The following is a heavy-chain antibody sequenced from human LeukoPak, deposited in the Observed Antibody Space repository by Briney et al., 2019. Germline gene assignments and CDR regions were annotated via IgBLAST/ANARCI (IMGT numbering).Heavy chain of an antibody. D-gene: IGHD2-15*01. CDR2: IYHSGST. CDR3: ARDPGSPRGYFDL. J-gene: IGHJ2*01. V-gene: IGHV4-30-2*01. CDR1: GGSMSSGSYS. Sequence: SQTLSLTCTVSGGSMSSGSYSWSWIRQPPGMGLEWIGYIYHSGSTYYNPSLKSRVTTSVDRSKKQFSLKLSSVTAADTAVYYCARDPGSPRGYFDLWGRGTLVTVSS.